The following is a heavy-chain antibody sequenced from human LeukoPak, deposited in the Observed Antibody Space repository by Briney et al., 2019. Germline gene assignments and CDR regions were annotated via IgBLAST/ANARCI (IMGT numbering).Heavy chain of an antibody. D-gene: IGHD3-22*01. Sequence: PGGSLRLSCAASGFTVSSNYMSWVRQAPGKGLEWVSVIYSGGSTYYADSVKGRFTISRDNSKNTLYLQMNSLRAEDTAVYYCARENYYDSFYYFDYWGQGTLVTVSS. CDR3: ARENYYDSFYYFDY. J-gene: IGHJ4*02. CDR2: IYSGGST. CDR1: GFTVSSNY. V-gene: IGHV3-66*01.